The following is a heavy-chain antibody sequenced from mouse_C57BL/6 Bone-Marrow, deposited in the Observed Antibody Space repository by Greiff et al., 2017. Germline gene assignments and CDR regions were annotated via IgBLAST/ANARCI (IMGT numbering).Heavy chain of an antibody. J-gene: IGHJ2*01. V-gene: IGHV5-6*01. CDR2: ISSGGSYT. Sequence: EVQLVESGGDLVKPGGSLKLSCAASGFTFSSYGMSWVRQTPDKRLEWVATISSGGSYTYYPDSVKGRFTLSRDIAKNTLYLQMSSLKSEDTAMYYCEREGIYYNYDWTFDYWGEGTTLTVSS. D-gene: IGHD2-4*01. CDR3: EREGIYYNYDWTFDY. CDR1: GFTFSSYG.